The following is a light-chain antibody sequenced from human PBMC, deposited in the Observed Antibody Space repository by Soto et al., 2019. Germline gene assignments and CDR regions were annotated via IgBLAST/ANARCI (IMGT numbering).Light chain of an antibody. CDR1: SSDTAGYNY. CDR2: EVS. V-gene: IGLV2-14*01. Sequence: QSALTQPPSASGSPRQSVTISCTGTSSDTAGYNYVSWYQQHPGKAPKLMIYEVSNRPSGVSNRFSGSQSGNTASLTISGLQAEDEANYYCSSYTTSNTPLYVFGTGTKLTVL. J-gene: IGLJ1*01. CDR3: SSYTTSNTPLYV.